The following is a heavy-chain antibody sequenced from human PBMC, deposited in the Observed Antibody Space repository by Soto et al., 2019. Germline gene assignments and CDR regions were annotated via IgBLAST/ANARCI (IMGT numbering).Heavy chain of an antibody. CDR1: GFTFSSYA. CDR3: AKVGGGDMVVEEYNWFDP. J-gene: IGHJ5*02. Sequence: GGSLRLSCAASGFTFSSYAMSWVRQAPGKGLEWVSAISVSGGSTYYSDSVKGRFTISRDNSKNTLYLQMNSLRAEDTAVYYCAKVGGGDMVVEEYNWFDPWGQGTLVTVSS. D-gene: IGHD2-2*01. CDR2: ISVSGGST. V-gene: IGHV3-23*01.